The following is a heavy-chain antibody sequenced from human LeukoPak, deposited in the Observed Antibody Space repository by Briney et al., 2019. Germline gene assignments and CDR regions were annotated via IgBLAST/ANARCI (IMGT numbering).Heavy chain of an antibody. CDR2: ISSTGSNI. CDR1: GFTFANYA. J-gene: IGHJ4*02. V-gene: IGHV3-48*03. Sequence: GGSLRLSCAASGFTFANYAMHWVRQAPGKGLEWVSYISSTGSNIYYADSVKGRFTISRDNAKNSLYLLMNSLRTEDTAVYYCAATYYYDGSGDYWGQGTLVTVSS. D-gene: IGHD3-22*01. CDR3: AATYYYDGSGDY.